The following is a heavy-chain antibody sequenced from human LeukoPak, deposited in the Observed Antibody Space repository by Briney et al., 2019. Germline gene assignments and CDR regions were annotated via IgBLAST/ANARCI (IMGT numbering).Heavy chain of an antibody. CDR1: GFTFSSYG. J-gene: IGHJ4*02. CDR3: ARESGGYYPSFDY. Sequence: GGSLRLSCAASGFTFSSYGMHWVRQAPGKGLEWVAVIWYDGSNKYYADSVKGRFTISRDNSKNTLYLQMNSLRAEDTAVYYCARESGGYYPSFDYWGQGTLVTVSS. V-gene: IGHV3-33*01. D-gene: IGHD3-22*01. CDR2: IWYDGSNK.